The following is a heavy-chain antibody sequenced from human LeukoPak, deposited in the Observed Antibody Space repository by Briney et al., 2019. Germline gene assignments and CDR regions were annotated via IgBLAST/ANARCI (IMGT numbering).Heavy chain of an antibody. J-gene: IGHJ6*03. CDR3: ARDNIAVAGSFSYYYYMDV. D-gene: IGHD6-19*01. Sequence: GGSLRLSCAASGFTFSSYWMSWVRQAPGKGLEWVANIKQDGSEKYYVDSVKGRFTIPRDNDKNSLYLQMNSLRAEDTAVYYCARDNIAVAGSFSYYYYMDVWGKGTTVTISS. CDR2: IKQDGSEK. V-gene: IGHV3-7*01. CDR1: GFTFSSYW.